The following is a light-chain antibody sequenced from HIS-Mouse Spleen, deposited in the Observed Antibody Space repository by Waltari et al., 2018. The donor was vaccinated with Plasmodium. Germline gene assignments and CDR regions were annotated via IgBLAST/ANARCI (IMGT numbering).Light chain of an antibody. J-gene: IGKJ2*01. CDR2: VSS. CDR3: QQDYNLPYT. CDR1: QSVSSSY. V-gene: IGKV3D-7*01. Sequence: ELVMTQSPATLSLSPGERATLPCRASQSVSSSYLSWYQQKPGQAPRLLIYVSSTRTTGIPARSSGSGSGTDFTRTISSLQTEDFAVYYWQQDYNLPYTLCQGTKRAI.